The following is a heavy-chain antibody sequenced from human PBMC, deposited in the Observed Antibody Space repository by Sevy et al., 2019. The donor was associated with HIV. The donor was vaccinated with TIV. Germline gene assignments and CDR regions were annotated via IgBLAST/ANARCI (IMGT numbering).Heavy chain of an antibody. CDR3: ARKWVSPGPLIDNYGMNV. V-gene: IGHV3-33*01. CDR1: GFTFRSYD. CDR2: AWFDGTTK. J-gene: IGHJ6*02. Sequence: GGSLRLSCEASGFTFRSYDMHWVRQAPGKGLEWVAIAWFDGTTKYYADSVQGRFTISRDNSKNTISLQMNSLRTEDTATYFCARKWVSPGPLIDNYGMNVWGQGTTVTVSS. D-gene: IGHD1-26*01.